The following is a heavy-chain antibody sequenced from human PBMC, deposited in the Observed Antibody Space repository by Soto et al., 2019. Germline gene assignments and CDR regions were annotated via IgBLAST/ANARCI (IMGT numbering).Heavy chain of an antibody. Sequence: QVRLVQSGAEVKKPGSSVKVSCKASGGTFSNYAITWLRLAPGQGLEWLGGIIPVFGTVNYAQKFQGRVTITADESTSTAYMELNRRRSEDTAVYYCARDNPYTNSVGNWFDPWGQGTLVIVS. V-gene: IGHV1-69*01. D-gene: IGHD6-13*01. CDR2: IIPVFGTV. CDR1: GGTFSNYA. J-gene: IGHJ5*02. CDR3: ARDNPYTNSVGNWFDP.